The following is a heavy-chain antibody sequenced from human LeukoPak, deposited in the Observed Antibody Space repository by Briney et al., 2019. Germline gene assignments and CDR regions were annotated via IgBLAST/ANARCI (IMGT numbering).Heavy chain of an antibody. Sequence: ASVKVSCKASGYTFTSYAMHWVRQAPGQRLEWMGWINAGNGNTKYSQKFQGRVTITRDTSASTAYMELSSLRSEDTAVYYCARLAAAGTSDFDYWGQGTLVTVSS. J-gene: IGHJ4*02. CDR2: INAGNGNT. D-gene: IGHD6-13*01. CDR1: GYTFTSYA. CDR3: ARLAAAGTSDFDY. V-gene: IGHV1-3*01.